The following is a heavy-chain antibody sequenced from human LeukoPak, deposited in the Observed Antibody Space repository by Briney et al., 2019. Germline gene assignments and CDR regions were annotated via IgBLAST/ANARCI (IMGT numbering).Heavy chain of an antibody. Sequence: GGSLRLSCAASGFTFDDYGMSWVRQAPGKGLEWVSGINWNGVTTRYADSVKGRFTISRDNAKNSLYLQMNSLRAEDTAFYYCARETGGDYSNYYYYYSMEVWGKGTTVTVSS. D-gene: IGHD4-11*01. CDR3: ARETGGDYSNYYYYYSMEV. CDR1: GFTFDDYG. CDR2: INWNGVTT. V-gene: IGHV3-20*04. J-gene: IGHJ6*03.